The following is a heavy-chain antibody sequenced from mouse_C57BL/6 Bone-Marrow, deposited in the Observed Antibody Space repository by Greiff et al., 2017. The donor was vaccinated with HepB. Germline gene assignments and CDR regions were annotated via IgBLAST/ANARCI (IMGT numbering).Heavy chain of an antibody. CDR1: GYTFTDYY. Sequence: VKLVESGAELVRPGASVKLSCKASGYTFTDYYINWVKQRPGQGLEWIARIYPGSGNTYYNEKFKGKATLTAEKSSSTAYMQLSSLTSEYSAVYFCASSFAYWGQGTLVTVSA. CDR2: IYPGSGNT. CDR3: ASSFAY. J-gene: IGHJ3*01. V-gene: IGHV1-76*01.